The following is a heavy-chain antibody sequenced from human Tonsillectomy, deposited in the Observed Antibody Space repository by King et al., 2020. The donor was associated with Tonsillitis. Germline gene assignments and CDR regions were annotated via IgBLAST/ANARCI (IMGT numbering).Heavy chain of an antibody. CDR2: IYYSGST. CDR1: GGSISSGDYY. J-gene: IGHJ4*02. CDR3: ARVFGGAYCGGDCYQLFDY. Sequence: VQLQESGPGLVKPSQTLSLTCTVSGGSISSGDYYWSWIRQPPGKGLEWIGYIYYSGSTYYNPSLKSRVTISVDTSKNQFSLKLSSVTAADTAVYYCARVFGGAYCGGDCYQLFDYWGQGTLVTVSS. D-gene: IGHD2-21*02. V-gene: IGHV4-30-4*01.